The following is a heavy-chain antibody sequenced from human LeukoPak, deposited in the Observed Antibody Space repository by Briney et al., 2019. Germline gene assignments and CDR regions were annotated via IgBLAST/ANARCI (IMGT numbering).Heavy chain of an antibody. V-gene: IGHV4-34*01. Sequence: SETLSLTCAVYGGSFSGYYWSWIRQPPGKGLEWIGEINHSGSTNYNPSLKSRVTISVDTSKNQFSLKLSSVTAADTAVYYCARIRAAGNYYGMDVWGQGTTVTVSS. CDR1: GGSFSGYY. CDR2: INHSGST. CDR3: ARIRAAGNYYGMDV. D-gene: IGHD6-13*01. J-gene: IGHJ6*02.